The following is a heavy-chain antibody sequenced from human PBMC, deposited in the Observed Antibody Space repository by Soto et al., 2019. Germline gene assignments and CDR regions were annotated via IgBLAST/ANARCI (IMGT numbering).Heavy chain of an antibody. CDR3: ARDRQYYDILTGYYAYYGMDV. D-gene: IGHD3-9*01. CDR1: GFTFSSYG. Sequence: QVQLVESGGGVVQPGRSLRLSCAASGFTFSSYGMHWVRQAPGKGLEWVAVISYDGSNKYNAASVKGRFTISRDNSKNTLYLPMNSLRAEDTAVYYCARDRQYYDILTGYYAYYGMDVWGQGTTVTVSS. CDR2: ISYDGSNK. J-gene: IGHJ6*02. V-gene: IGHV3-30-3*01.